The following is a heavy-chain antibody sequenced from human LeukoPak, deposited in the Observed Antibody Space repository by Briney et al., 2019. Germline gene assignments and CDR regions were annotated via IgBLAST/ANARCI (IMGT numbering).Heavy chain of an antibody. J-gene: IGHJ4*02. V-gene: IGHV1-3*01. CDR2: INAGNGNT. CDR3: AVGSSLPPFDY. Sequence: ASVKVSCKASGYTFTSYAMHWVRQAAGQSLEWMGWINAGNGNTKYSQKFQGRVTITRDTSASTAYMELSSLRSEDTAVYYCAVGSSLPPFDYWGQGTLVTVSS. CDR1: GYTFTSYA. D-gene: IGHD1-26*01.